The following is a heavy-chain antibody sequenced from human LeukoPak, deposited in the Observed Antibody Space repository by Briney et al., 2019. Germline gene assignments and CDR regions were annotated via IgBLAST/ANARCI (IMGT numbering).Heavy chain of an antibody. V-gene: IGHV1-69*04. J-gene: IGHJ4*02. Sequence: ASVKVSCKASGGTFSSYTISWVRQAPGQGLEWMGRIIPILGIANYAQKFQRRVTITADKSTSTAYMELSSLRSEDTAVYYCARDVRHYYDSSGYEDSNDYWGQGTLDTVSS. D-gene: IGHD3-22*01. CDR2: IIPILGIA. CDR1: GGTFSSYT. CDR3: ARDVRHYYDSSGYEDSNDY.